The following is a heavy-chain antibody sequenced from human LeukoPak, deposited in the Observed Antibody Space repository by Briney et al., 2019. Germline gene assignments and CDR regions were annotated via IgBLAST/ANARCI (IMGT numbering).Heavy chain of an antibody. Sequence: GGSLRLSCAASGFTFSLYSMNWVRKAPGKGLEWVSHITRSSTTIYYADSVKGRFTISRDNSKNTLYLQMNSLRAEDTAVYYCARWGSLWMGNAGAHAVDYWGQGTLVTVSS. CDR3: ARWGSLWMGNAGAHAVDY. J-gene: IGHJ4*02. D-gene: IGHD3-10*01. V-gene: IGHV3-48*01. CDR2: ITRSSTTI. CDR1: GFTFSLYS.